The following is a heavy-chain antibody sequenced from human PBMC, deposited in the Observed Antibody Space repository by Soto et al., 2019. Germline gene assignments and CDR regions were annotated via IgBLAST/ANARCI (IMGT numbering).Heavy chain of an antibody. V-gene: IGHV4-34*01. CDR1: GGSFSGYY. Sequence: QVQLQQWGAGLLKPSETLSLTCAVYGGSFSGYYWSWIRQPPGKGLEWIGEINHSGSTNYNPSLKSRVTISVDXXKXQXXLKLSSVTAADTAVYYCARGYPNYVEMATMGVFQHWGQGTLVTVSS. CDR2: INHSGST. D-gene: IGHD3-16*01. J-gene: IGHJ1*01. CDR3: ARGYPNYVEMATMGVFQH.